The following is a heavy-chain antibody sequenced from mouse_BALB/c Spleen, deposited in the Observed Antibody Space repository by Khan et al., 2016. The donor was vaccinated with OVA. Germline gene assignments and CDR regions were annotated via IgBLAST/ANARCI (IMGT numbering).Heavy chain of an antibody. Sequence: VRLQQSGPELMKPGASVKISCKASGYSFTSYYIHWVMQSHGKSLEWIGYIDPFSGDTTYNQKFKGKATLTVDKSSSTAYIQLSNLTSEDSAVYYCTRHGYVAWFTYWGQGTLVTVSA. CDR1: GYSFTSYY. J-gene: IGHJ3*01. CDR2: IDPFSGDT. CDR3: TRHGYVAWFTY. D-gene: IGHD2-2*01. V-gene: IGHV1-31*01.